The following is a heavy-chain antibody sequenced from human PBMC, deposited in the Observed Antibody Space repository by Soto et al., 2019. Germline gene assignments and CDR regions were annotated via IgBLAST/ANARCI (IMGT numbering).Heavy chain of an antibody. CDR3: ARDLSGYYPKGMDV. Sequence: SETLSLTCTVSGGSISSYYWSWIRQPPGKGLEWIGYIYYSGSTNYNPSLKSRVTISVDTSKNQCSLKLSSVTAADTAVYYCARDLSGYYPKGMDVWGQGTTVTVSS. V-gene: IGHV4-59*01. J-gene: IGHJ6*02. D-gene: IGHD5-12*01. CDR1: GGSISSYY. CDR2: IYYSGST.